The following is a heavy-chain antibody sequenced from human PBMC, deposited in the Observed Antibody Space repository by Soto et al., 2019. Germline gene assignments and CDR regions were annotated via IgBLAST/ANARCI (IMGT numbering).Heavy chain of an antibody. CDR3: ARLRPSGTSDY. J-gene: IGHJ4*02. CDR2: IYYSGST. Sequence: SETLSLTCTVSGDSISEYYWSWIRQPPGKGLEWIGYIYYSGSTNSNNPSLKSRVTISVDTSKNQFSLKLSSVTAADTAIYYCARLRPSGTSDYWGQGTLVTVSS. CDR1: GDSISEYY. D-gene: IGHD1-26*01. V-gene: IGHV4-59*08.